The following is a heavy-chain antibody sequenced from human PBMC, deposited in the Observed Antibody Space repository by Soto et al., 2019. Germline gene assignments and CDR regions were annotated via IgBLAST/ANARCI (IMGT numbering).Heavy chain of an antibody. V-gene: IGHV4-59*08. D-gene: IGHD2-15*01. CDR2: IYYSGST. Sequence: SETLSLTCTVSGGSISSYYWSWIRQPPGKGLEWIGYIYYSGSTNYNPSLKSRVTISVDTSKNQFSLKLSSVTAADTAVYYCARHLIVVVAHGQASDAFDIWGQGTMVTVSS. J-gene: IGHJ3*02. CDR3: ARHLIVVVAHGQASDAFDI. CDR1: GGSISSYY.